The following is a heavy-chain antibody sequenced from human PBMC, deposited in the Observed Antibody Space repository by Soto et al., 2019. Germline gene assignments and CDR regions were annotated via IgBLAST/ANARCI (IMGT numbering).Heavy chain of an antibody. CDR3: ARESSTASYSDY. V-gene: IGHV4-4*07. D-gene: IGHD6-19*01. J-gene: IGHJ4*02. CDR1: GGSISDHY. Sequence: SETLSLTCSVSGGSISDHYWSWIRQPAGKGLEWIGRIFPGGSTNYNPSLESRVTMSVDTSKNQLSLKLRSVTAADTAVFYCARESSTASYSDYWGQGTLVTVSS. CDR2: IFPGGST.